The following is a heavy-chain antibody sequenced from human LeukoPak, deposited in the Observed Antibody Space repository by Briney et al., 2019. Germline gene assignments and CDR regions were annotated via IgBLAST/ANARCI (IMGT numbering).Heavy chain of an antibody. Sequence: SVKVSCTASGGTFSSYAISWVRQAPGQGLEWMGGIIPIFGTANYAQKFQGRVTITTDESTSTAYMELSSLRSEDTAVYYCASAHIVVVTAINYFDYWGQGTLVTVSS. D-gene: IGHD2-21*02. CDR2: IIPIFGTA. CDR3: ASAHIVVVTAINYFDY. CDR1: GGTFSSYA. V-gene: IGHV1-69*05. J-gene: IGHJ4*02.